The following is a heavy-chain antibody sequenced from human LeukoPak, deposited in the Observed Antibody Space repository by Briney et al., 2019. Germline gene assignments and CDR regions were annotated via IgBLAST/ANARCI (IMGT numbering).Heavy chain of an antibody. V-gene: IGHV4-61*01. CDR2: LYYSGST. J-gene: IGHJ3*02. D-gene: IGHD5-24*01. Sequence: SETLSLTCTVSGGSISSGNYYWSWIRQPPGKGLECIGYLYYSGSTNYNPSLKSRVTISVDTSKNQFSLKLSSVTAADTAVYYCARVAEIEMATILGAFDIWGQGTMVTVS. CDR1: GGSISSGNYY. CDR3: ARVAEIEMATILGAFDI.